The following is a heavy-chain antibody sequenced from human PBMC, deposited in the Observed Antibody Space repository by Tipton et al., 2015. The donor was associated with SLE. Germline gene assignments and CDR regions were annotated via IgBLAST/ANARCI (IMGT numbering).Heavy chain of an antibody. Sequence: PSRGLEWLGRTYYRSKWYNDYAVSVKSRITINPDTSKNQFSLQLNSVTPEDTAVYYCARHQKQWLADDAFDIWGQGTMVTASS. CDR3: ARHQKQWLADDAFDI. CDR2: TYYRSKWYN. V-gene: IGHV6-1*01. D-gene: IGHD6-19*01. J-gene: IGHJ3*02.